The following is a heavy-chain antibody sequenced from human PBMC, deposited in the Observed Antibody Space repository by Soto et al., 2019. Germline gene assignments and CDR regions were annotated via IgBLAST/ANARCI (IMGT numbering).Heavy chain of an antibody. J-gene: IGHJ4*02. CDR2: ISGSGGNT. Sequence: PGGSLRLSCAASGLIFSDYAMSWVRQAPGKGLECVACISGSGGNTFYADSVKGRFTISRDNSKNTLSLHMNSLRVDDTAVYFCAKDRFGILGPVDYWGKGTLVPVAS. V-gene: IGHV3-23*01. D-gene: IGHD1-26*01. CDR1: GLIFSDYA. CDR3: AKDRFGILGPVDY.